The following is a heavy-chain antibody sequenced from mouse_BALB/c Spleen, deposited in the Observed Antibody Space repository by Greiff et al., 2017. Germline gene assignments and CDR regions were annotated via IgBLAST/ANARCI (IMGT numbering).Heavy chain of an antibody. D-gene: IGHD2-2*01. CDR1: GFTFSDYY. CDR2: ISDGGSYT. J-gene: IGHJ4*01. V-gene: IGHV5-4*02. Sequence: DVMLVESGGGLVKPGGSLKLSCAASGFTFSDYYMYWVRQTPEKRLEWVATISDGGSYTYYPDSVKGRFTISRDNAKNNLYLQMSSLKSEDTAMYYCARERGYDPLYAMDYWGQGTSVTVSS. CDR3: ARERGYDPLYAMDY.